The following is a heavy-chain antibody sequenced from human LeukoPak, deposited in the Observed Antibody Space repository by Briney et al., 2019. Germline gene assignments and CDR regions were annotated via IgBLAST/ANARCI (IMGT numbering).Heavy chain of an antibody. CDR1: GFIFSSYA. CDR2: ISGSGGST. J-gene: IGHJ4*02. V-gene: IGHV3-23*01. CDR3: AKASYSSSWFAPPYYFDY. D-gene: IGHD6-13*01. Sequence: GGSLRLSCAASGFIFSSYAMSWVRQAPGKGLEWVSAISGSGGSTYYADSVKGRFTISRDNSKNTLYLQMNSLRAEDTAVYYCAKASYSSSWFAPPYYFDYWGQGTLVTVSS.